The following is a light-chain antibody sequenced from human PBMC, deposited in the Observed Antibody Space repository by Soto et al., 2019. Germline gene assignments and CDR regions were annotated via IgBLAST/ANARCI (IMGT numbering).Light chain of an antibody. V-gene: IGKV1-5*03. Sequence: DIQMTQSPSTLSASVGDRVTITCRASQSIGHWLAWYQQKPGQPPKLLIYKASSLETEVPSRFSGSGSGTDFTLTISSLETDDLATYYCQQYHNFITFGQGTRLEIK. CDR1: QSIGHW. J-gene: IGKJ5*01. CDR2: KAS. CDR3: QQYHNFIT.